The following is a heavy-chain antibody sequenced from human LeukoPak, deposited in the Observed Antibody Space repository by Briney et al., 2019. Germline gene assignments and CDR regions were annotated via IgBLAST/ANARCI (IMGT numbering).Heavy chain of an antibody. D-gene: IGHD4-17*01. V-gene: IGHV3-21*01. CDR2: ISSSSSYI. Sequence: PGGSLRLSCAASGFTLSSYSMNWVRQAPGKGLEWVSSISSSSSYIYYADSVKGRFTISRDNAKNSLYLQMNSLRAEDTAVYYCARDRVNGDYENCFDYWGQGTLVTVSS. CDR1: GFTLSSYS. CDR3: ARDRVNGDYENCFDY. J-gene: IGHJ4*02.